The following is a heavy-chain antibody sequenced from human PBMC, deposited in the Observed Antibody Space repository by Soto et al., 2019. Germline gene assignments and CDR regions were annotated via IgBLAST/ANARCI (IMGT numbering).Heavy chain of an antibody. Sequence: EVQLVESGGGLVQPGGSLRLSCAASGFTFSSYWMHWVRQAPGKGLVWVARINSDGSSTSYADSVKGRFTISRDNAKNTRYMQMNSLRAEDSGVYYCARDLRVTIFGVVIPYYYYYGMDVWGQGNTVTVSS. CDR1: GFTFSSYW. D-gene: IGHD3-3*01. V-gene: IGHV3-74*01. CDR2: INSDGSST. J-gene: IGHJ6*02. CDR3: ARDLRVTIFGVVIPYYYYYGMDV.